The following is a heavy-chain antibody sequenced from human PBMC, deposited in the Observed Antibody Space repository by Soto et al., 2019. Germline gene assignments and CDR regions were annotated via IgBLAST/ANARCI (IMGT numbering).Heavy chain of an antibody. Sequence: ASVKVFCKASGYTFTSYYMHWVRQAPGQGLEWMGIINPSGGSTSYAQKFQGRVTMTRDTSTSTVYMELSSLRSEDTAVYYCARDTSATVEMATISYFDYWGQGTLVTVSS. D-gene: IGHD5-12*01. CDR3: ARDTSATVEMATISYFDY. V-gene: IGHV1-46*01. J-gene: IGHJ4*02. CDR2: INPSGGST. CDR1: GYTFTSYY.